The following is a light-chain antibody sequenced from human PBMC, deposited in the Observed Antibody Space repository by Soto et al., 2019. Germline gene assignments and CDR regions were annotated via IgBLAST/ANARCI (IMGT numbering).Light chain of an antibody. CDR1: KEISSL. J-gene: IGKJ1*01. V-gene: IGKV1-5*01. Sequence: QVTQCPSSMSASXGDRVTIYCQSSKEISSLLSRYQQTPGKATKILXXDASSLKTGVQSRLSGSGSGKEFTLNISNLQPDDFATYYCKQYDSYSSGPFGQGTKVDIK. CDR3: KQYDSYSSGP. CDR2: DAS.